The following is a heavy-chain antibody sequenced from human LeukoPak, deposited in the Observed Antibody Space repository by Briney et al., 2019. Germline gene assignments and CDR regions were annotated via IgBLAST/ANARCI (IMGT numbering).Heavy chain of an antibody. CDR3: AKDLHDYGNYVGWFDS. D-gene: IGHD4-11*01. J-gene: IGHJ5*01. V-gene: IGHV3-23*01. Sequence: GGSLRLSCAASGFTFSSYSMNWVRQAPGKGLEWVSAIGGSGDHTYYADSVKGRFTISRDNSKTTLFLQMNSLRAEDTAVYYCAKDLHDYGNYVGWFDSWGPGTLVTVSS. CDR1: GFTFSSYS. CDR2: IGGSGDHT.